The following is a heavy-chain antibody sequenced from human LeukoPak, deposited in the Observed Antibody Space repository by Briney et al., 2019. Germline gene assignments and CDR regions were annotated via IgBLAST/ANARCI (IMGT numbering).Heavy chain of an antibody. CDR1: GGSFSGYY. Sequence: NASETLSLTCAVYGGSFSGYYWSWIRQPPGKGLEWIGEINHSGSTNYNPSLKSRVTISVDTSKNQFSLKLSSVTAADTAVYYCARGANYYGSGSYYYWGQGTLVTVSS. D-gene: IGHD3-10*01. V-gene: IGHV4-34*01. CDR3: ARGANYYGSGSYYY. CDR2: INHSGST. J-gene: IGHJ4*02.